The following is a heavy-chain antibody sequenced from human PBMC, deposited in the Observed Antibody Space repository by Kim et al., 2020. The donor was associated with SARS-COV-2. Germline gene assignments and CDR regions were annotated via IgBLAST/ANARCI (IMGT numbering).Heavy chain of an antibody. J-gene: IGHJ5*02. D-gene: IGHD4-4*01. CDR3: ATSGGYSNYRGPYDP. V-gene: IGHV3-30*03. CDR2: ILYDGSDK. CDR1: GVTLSANG. Sequence: GGSLRLSCAASGVTLSANGMHWVRQAPGKGLEWVAFILYDGSDKKYADSVEGRFTISRDNSKNTLSLQMNSLRPEDTAVYYCATSGGYSNYRGPYDPWG.